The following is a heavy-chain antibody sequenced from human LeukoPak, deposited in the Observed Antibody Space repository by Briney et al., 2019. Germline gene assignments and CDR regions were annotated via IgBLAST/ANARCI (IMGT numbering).Heavy chain of an antibody. CDR1: GYTLTELS. Sequence: ASVKVSCKVSGYTLTELSMHWVRQAPGKGLEWMGGFDPEDGETIYAQKFQGRVTMTEDTSTDTAYMELSSLRSEDTAVYYCARVAAAAGTIWSGWASVIDYWGQGTLVTVSS. CDR2: FDPEDGET. CDR3: ARVAAAAGTIWSGWASVIDY. V-gene: IGHV1-24*01. J-gene: IGHJ4*02. D-gene: IGHD6-13*01.